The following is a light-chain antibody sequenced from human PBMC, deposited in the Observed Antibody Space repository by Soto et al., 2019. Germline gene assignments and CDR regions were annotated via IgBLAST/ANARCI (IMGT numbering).Light chain of an antibody. J-gene: IGKJ3*01. V-gene: IGKV1-39*01. Sequence: DIQMTQSPSSLSASVGDRVTITCRASQSISSYLNWYQQKPGKAPKLLIYAASSLQSGVPSTFSGSGSVTDFTLTISSLQPEDFATYYYQQSYSTPLAFGPGTKVDIK. CDR2: AAS. CDR1: QSISSY. CDR3: QQSYSTPLA.